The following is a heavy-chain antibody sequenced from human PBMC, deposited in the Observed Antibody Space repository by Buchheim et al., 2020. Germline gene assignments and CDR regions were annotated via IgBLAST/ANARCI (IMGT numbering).Heavy chain of an antibody. CDR2: IDHSGFT. CDR1: GDSVSNGNW. V-gene: IGHV4-4*02. D-gene: IGHD5-18*01. CDR3: ARDSGYRSEY. Sequence: QVQLQESGPGLVKPSGTLSLTCAVSGDSVSNGNWWNWVRQPPGKGLEWIGEIDHSGFTKYNLSLKSRVTIELDKPKNQFSLKLTSVTAADTAVYYCARDSGYRSEYWGQGTL. J-gene: IGHJ4*02.